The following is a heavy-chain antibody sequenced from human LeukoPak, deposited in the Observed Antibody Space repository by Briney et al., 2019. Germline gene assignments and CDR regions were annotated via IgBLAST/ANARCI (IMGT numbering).Heavy chain of an antibody. CDR3: ARSGYNWNNEWWFDP. Sequence: SETLSLTCTVSGGPITTYYWSWVRQPPGKGLEWIGYIYTSGSTNYDLSFKSRVTISVDTSKNQFSLKLTSVTAADTAVYYCARSGYNWNNEWWFDPWGQGTLVTVSS. CDR2: IYTSGST. CDR1: GGPITTYY. J-gene: IGHJ5*02. D-gene: IGHD1/OR15-1a*01. V-gene: IGHV4-4*08.